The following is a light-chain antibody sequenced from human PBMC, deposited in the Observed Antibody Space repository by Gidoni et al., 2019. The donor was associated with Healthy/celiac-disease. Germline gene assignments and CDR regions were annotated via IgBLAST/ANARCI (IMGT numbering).Light chain of an antibody. CDR2: DAS. J-gene: IGKJ3*01. CDR1: ESVSSY. V-gene: IGKV3-11*01. CDR3: QQRKNWPT. Sequence: EIVLTQSPATLSLSRGERVTLYSRASESVSSYLAWYQQKPGHAHRLLNYDASNRATGIPARLSGSWSGTDLTLTSSSLAPEDCAVYYCQQRKNWPTFGPGTKVDIK.